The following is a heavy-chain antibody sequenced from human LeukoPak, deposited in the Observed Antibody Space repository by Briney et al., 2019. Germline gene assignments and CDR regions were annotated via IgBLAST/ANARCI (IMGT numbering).Heavy chain of an antibody. CDR3: ARRDTGWNYCDY. D-gene: IGHD6-19*01. J-gene: IGHJ4*02. CDR1: GDSINGHY. CDR2: IHYKGST. Sequence: SETLSLTCTISGDSINGHYWSWIRQPPGKRLEWIGDIHYKGSTNYNLSLTSRVTISVDTSKNHLSLNLTSVLAADTAIYYCARRDTGWNYCDYWGQGILVTVSS. V-gene: IGHV4-59*08.